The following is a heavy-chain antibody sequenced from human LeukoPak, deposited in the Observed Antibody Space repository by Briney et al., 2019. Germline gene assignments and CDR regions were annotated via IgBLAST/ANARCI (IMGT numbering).Heavy chain of an antibody. CDR1: GYTFTSYD. CDR2: MNPNSGNT. V-gene: IGHV1-8*01. CDR3: ARGILWFGEFPYYYGMDV. J-gene: IGHJ6*02. D-gene: IGHD3-10*01. Sequence: ASVKVSCKASGYTFTSYDINWVRQATGQGLEWMGWMNPNSGNTGYAQKFQGRVTMTRNTSISTAYMELSSLRSEDTAVYYCARGILWFGEFPYYYGMDVWGQGTTVTVSS.